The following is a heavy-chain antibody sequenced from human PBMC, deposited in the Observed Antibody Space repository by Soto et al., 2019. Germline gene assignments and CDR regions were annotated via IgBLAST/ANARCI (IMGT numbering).Heavy chain of an antibody. J-gene: IGHJ6*02. CDR1: VFTFSSYG. V-gene: IGHV3-30*18. CDR3: AKDLQSYGDYDYYCYGMDV. Sequence: GGSLRLACEASVFTFSSYGMHWVRQTPGTGLEWVAVISYDRTNKFYSDSVKGRFTIYRDNFKNTLTLQMNSLRADDTAVYSCAKDLQSYGDYDYYCYGMDVWGLGT. D-gene: IGHD4-17*01. CDR2: ISYDRTNK.